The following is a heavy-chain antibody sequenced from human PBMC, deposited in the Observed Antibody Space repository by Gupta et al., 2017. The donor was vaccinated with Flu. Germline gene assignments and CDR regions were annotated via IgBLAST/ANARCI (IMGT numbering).Heavy chain of an antibody. CDR3: AKHPPRGGGYYYGMDV. D-gene: IGHD3-10*01. Sequence: EVQLLESGGGLVQPGGSLRLSCAASGFTFSSYAMSWVRQAPGKGLEWVSAISGSGGSTYYADSVKGRFTISRDNSKNTRDLQRNSVRAEETAVYYCAKHPPRGGGYYYGMDVWGQVTTVTVSS. CDR2: ISGSGGST. V-gene: IGHV3-23*01. J-gene: IGHJ6*02. CDR1: GFTFSSYA.